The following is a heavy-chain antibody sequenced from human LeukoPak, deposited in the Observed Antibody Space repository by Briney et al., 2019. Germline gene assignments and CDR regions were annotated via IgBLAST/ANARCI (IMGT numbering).Heavy chain of an antibody. V-gene: IGHV3-11*04. CDR2: ISSSGSTK. Sequence: GESLRLSCAASGFTFSDYYMSWIRQAPGKGLERVSYISSSGSTKYYADSVKGRFTISRDNAKNSLYLQMNSLRAEDTAVYYCASEPPSSGSYYPYYFDYWGQGTLVTVSS. CDR1: GFTFSDYY. J-gene: IGHJ4*02. D-gene: IGHD1-26*01. CDR3: ASEPPSSGSYYPYYFDY.